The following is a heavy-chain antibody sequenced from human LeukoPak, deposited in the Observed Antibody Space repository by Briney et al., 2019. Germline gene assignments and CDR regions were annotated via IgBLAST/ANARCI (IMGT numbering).Heavy chain of an antibody. CDR2: ISYDGSNK. CDR3: AKDQSPLVGALDY. CDR1: GSTFSSYG. J-gene: IGHJ4*02. V-gene: IGHV3-30*18. Sequence: PGGSLRLSCAASGSTFSSYGMHWVRQAPGKGLEWVAVISYDGSNKYYADSVKGRFTISRDNSKNTLYLQMNSLRAEDTAVYYCAKDQSPLVGALDYWGQGTLVTVSS. D-gene: IGHD1-26*01.